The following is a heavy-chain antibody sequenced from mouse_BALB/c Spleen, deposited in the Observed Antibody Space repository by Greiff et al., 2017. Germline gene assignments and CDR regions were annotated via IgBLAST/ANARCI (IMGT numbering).Heavy chain of an antibody. CDR1: GYTFTDYN. Sequence: DVQLQDSGPELVKPGASVKIPCKASGYTFTDYNMDWVKQSHGKSLEWIGDINPNNGGTIYNQKFKGKATLTVDKSSSTAYMELRSLTSEDTAVYYCNVAHYYGSSPFAYWGQGTLVTVSA. CDR2: INPNNGGT. J-gene: IGHJ3*01. CDR3: NVAHYYGSSPFAY. D-gene: IGHD1-1*01. V-gene: IGHV1-18*01.